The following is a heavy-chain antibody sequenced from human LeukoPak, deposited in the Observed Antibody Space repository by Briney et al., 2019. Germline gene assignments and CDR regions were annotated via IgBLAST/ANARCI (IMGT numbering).Heavy chain of an antibody. CDR1: GGSINNYW. Sequence: SETLSLTCSVSGGSINNYWWNWIRQPPGKGLEWIGYIYYSGSTSYNPSLKSRLTISVDTSKNQFSLKLSSVTAADTAVYYCARDGGYGDYAWYFDYWGQGTLVTVSS. D-gene: IGHD4-17*01. CDR2: IYYSGST. J-gene: IGHJ4*02. V-gene: IGHV4-59*12. CDR3: ARDGGYGDYAWYFDY.